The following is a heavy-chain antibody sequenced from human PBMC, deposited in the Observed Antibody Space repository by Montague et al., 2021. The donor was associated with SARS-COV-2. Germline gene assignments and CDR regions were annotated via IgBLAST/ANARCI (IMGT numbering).Heavy chain of an antibody. CDR2: INQSGDT. CDR1: GGSFSGYH. Sequence: SETLSLTCAVYGGSFSGYHWSWIRQPPGEGLEWIGEINQSGDTNYNPSLKSRVTISLATSKNQLSLRLSSVTAADTAVYCCARRGAEKGILWFGGYDWFDPWGQGTLVTVSS. J-gene: IGHJ5*02. CDR3: ARRGAEKGILWFGGYDWFDP. V-gene: IGHV4-34*01. D-gene: IGHD3-10*01.